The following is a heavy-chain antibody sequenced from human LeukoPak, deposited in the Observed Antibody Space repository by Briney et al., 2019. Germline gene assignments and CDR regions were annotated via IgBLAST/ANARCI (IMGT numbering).Heavy chain of an antibody. Sequence: SEILSLTCAASGGSISSYYWSWVRQPARKGLGWVGRIYTSGSTNYNPSLKSRVTMSVDTSKNQFSLKLSSVTAADTAVYYCARSPSMVRGVSAFDIWGQGTMVTVSS. J-gene: IGHJ3*02. V-gene: IGHV4-4*07. D-gene: IGHD3-10*01. CDR1: GGSISSYY. CDR3: ARSPSMVRGVSAFDI. CDR2: IYTSGST.